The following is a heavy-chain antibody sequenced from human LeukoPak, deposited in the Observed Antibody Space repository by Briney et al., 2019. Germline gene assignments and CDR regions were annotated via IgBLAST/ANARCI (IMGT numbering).Heavy chain of an antibody. CDR1: GGSFSGYY. CDR2: INHSGST. J-gene: IGHJ4*02. V-gene: IGHV4-34*01. CDR3: ARDPYDTGLIVATSY. Sequence: SETLSLTCAVYGGSFSGYYWSWIRQPPGKGLEWIGEINHSGSTNYNPSLKSRVTISVDTSKNQFSLKLSSVTAADTAVYYCARDPYDTGLIVATSYWGQGTLVTVSS. D-gene: IGHD5-12*01.